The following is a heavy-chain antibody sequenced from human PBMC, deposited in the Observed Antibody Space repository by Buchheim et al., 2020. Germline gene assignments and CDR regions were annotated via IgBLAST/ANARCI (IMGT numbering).Heavy chain of an antibody. CDR2: ISYDGSNK. V-gene: IGHV3-30*18. CDR1: GFTFSSYG. J-gene: IGHJ4*02. CDR3: AKGGGELELRY. Sequence: QVQLVESGGGVVQPGRSLRLSCAASGFTFSSYGMHWVRQAPGKGLEWVAVISYDGSNKYYADSVKGRFPISRDNSKNPLYLQMNSLRAEDTAVYYCAKGGGELELRYWGQGTL. D-gene: IGHD1-7*01.